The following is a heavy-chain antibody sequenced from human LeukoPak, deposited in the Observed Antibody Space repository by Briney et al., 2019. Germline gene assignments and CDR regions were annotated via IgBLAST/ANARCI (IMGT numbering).Heavy chain of an antibody. Sequence: SQTLSLTCTVSGGSISSGSYYWRWLRQPAGTGLEWIGRIYTSGSTNYNPSLKSPVTISVDTSENQFSLKLSSVTAADTAVYYCARAPVAGNWNYEAFDIWGQGTMVTVSS. CDR1: GGSISSGSYY. CDR2: IYTSGST. V-gene: IGHV4-61*02. D-gene: IGHD1-7*01. J-gene: IGHJ3*02. CDR3: ARAPVAGNWNYEAFDI.